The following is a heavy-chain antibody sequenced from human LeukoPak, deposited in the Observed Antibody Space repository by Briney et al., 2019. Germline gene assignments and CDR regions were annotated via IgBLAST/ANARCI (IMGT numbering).Heavy chain of an antibody. CDR3: ARVFWGQLHAFDF. Sequence: PSETLSLTCTVSGASISSYYWSWIRQPPGKGLEWIRYIYYSGSANYNPSLKSRVTISIDTSKNQFSLNLSSVTAADTAVYYCARVFWGQLHAFDFWGQGTMVTVSS. CDR2: IYYSGSA. V-gene: IGHV4-59*01. CDR1: GASISSYY. J-gene: IGHJ3*01. D-gene: IGHD3-16*01.